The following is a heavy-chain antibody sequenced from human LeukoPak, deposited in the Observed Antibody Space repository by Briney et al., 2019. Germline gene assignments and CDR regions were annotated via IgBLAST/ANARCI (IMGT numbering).Heavy chain of an antibody. D-gene: IGHD3-10*01. Sequence: GGSLRLSCAASGFTFTSYYMTWVRQAPGKGLEWVAKIKQDGSEKYYVDYVKGRFTISRDNAKNSLYLQMNSLRAEDTAVYYCARDWITSVFGFEEVRRVGGQGTLVTVSS. V-gene: IGHV3-7*01. CDR3: ARDWITSVFGFEEVRRV. CDR1: GFTFTSYY. J-gene: IGHJ4*02. CDR2: IKQDGSEK.